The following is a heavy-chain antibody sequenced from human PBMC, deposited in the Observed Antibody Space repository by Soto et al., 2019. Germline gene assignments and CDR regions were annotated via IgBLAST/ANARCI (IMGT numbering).Heavy chain of an antibody. Sequence: ASVPVSCQASGYTFTSYGISWVRQAPGQGLEWMGWISAYNGNTNYAQKLQGRVTVTTDTSTSTAYMELRSLRSDDTAVYYCARLKRYYDFWSGYLNWFDPWGQGTLVTVSS. CDR3: ARLKRYYDFWSGYLNWFDP. D-gene: IGHD3-3*01. CDR2: ISAYNGNT. V-gene: IGHV1-18*01. CDR1: GYTFTSYG. J-gene: IGHJ5*02.